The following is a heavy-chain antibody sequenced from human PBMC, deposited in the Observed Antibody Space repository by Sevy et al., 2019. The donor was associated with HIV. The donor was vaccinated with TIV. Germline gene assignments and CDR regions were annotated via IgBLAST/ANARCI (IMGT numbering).Heavy chain of an antibody. CDR3: ARGGDFNDRSAKRDFDY. J-gene: IGHJ4*02. D-gene: IGHD3-22*01. CDR2: IWKDGSNK. CDR1: GFTFSNYG. V-gene: IGHV3-33*01. Sequence: GGSLRLSCAASGFTFSNYGMHWVRQAPGKGMEWVAVIWKDGSNKYYADSVKGRSTISRDNSKNTLYLQMNSLRVEDTAVYFCARGGDFNDRSAKRDFDYWGQGTLVTVSS.